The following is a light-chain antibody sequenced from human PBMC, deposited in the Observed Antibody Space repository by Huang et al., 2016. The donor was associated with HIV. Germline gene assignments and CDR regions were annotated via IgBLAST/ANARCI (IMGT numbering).Light chain of an antibody. J-gene: IGKJ4*01. Sequence: EIVMTQSPATLSVSPGERTTLSCRASQSISSNLAWYQQKPGQAPRLLIYGASTRATGGPDRFSGSGSGTEFTLTISSLQSEDFAIYYCQHYNNWPPLTFGGGTKVEIK. CDR1: QSISSN. CDR2: GAS. CDR3: QHYNNWPPLT. V-gene: IGKV3-15*01.